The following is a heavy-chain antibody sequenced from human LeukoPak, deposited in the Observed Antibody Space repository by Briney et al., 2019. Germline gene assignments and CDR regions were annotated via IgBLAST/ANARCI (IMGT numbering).Heavy chain of an antibody. D-gene: IGHD2-15*01. Sequence: QPGGSLRLSCAASGFTFSSYAMSWVRQAPGKGLEWVSVISDSGGTAFYADSVKGRFTISRDNSKSTLYLQMNSLRAEDTAIYYCAKDLGDHCYSPVDHWGQGTLVTVSS. CDR3: AKDLGDHCYSPVDH. CDR1: GFTFSSYA. J-gene: IGHJ4*02. CDR2: ISDSGGTA. V-gene: IGHV3-23*01.